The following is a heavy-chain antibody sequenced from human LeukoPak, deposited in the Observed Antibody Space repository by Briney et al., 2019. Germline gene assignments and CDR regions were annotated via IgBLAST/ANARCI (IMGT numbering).Heavy chain of an antibody. Sequence: SETLSLTCTVSGGSISSYYWSWIRQPPGTGLEWIGYIYYSGSTNYNPSLKSRVTISVDTSKNQFSLKLSSVTAADTAVYYCARGEQWLVYAFDIWGQGTMVTVSS. V-gene: IGHV4-59*01. CDR1: GGSISSYY. CDR2: IYYSGST. CDR3: ARGEQWLVYAFDI. D-gene: IGHD6-19*01. J-gene: IGHJ3*02.